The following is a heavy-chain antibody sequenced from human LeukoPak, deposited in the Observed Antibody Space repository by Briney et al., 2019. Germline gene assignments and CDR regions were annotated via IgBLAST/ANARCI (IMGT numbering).Heavy chain of an antibody. CDR1: GGSISSGGYY. Sequence: PSETLSLTCTVSGGSISSGGYYWSWIRQHPGKGLEWIGYIYYSGSAYYNPSLKSRVTISVDASENQFSLKLSSVTAADTAVYYCARVNYGSATKEDYWGQGTLVTVSS. D-gene: IGHD3-10*01. CDR2: IYYSGSA. CDR3: ARVNYGSATKEDY. V-gene: IGHV4-31*03. J-gene: IGHJ4*02.